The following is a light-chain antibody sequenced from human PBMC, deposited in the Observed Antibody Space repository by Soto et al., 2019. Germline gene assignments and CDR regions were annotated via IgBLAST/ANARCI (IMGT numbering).Light chain of an antibody. Sequence: EIVLTQSPGTLSLSPGERATLSCRASQSVSSSYLAWYQQKAGQAPRLLIYGASNRATGIPDRFSGSGSGTDFILTISRLESEDFAVYYCQHYGSSWTFGQGTKVDIK. CDR1: QSVSSSY. CDR2: GAS. V-gene: IGKV3-20*01. CDR3: QHYGSSWT. J-gene: IGKJ1*01.